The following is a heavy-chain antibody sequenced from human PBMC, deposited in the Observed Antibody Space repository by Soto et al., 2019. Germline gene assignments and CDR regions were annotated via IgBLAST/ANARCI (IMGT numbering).Heavy chain of an antibody. J-gene: IGHJ5*02. D-gene: IGHD6-19*01. CDR3: ASQRTPSIAVLQLSGRWFDP. Sequence: ASVNVSCKVSGYTFTSYSIHWVRQGPGQRLERMGWINAGNGNTENTQNFQGRVTITRDTSASTAYMELSSLRSEGTAVYYCASQRTPSIAVLQLSGRWFDPWGQGTLVTVSS. CDR1: GYTFTSYS. CDR2: INAGNGNT. V-gene: IGHV1-3*01.